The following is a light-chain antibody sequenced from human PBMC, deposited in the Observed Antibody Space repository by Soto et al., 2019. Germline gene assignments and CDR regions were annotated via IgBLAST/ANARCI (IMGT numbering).Light chain of an antibody. CDR2: DIS. Sequence: EIVLSQSPGTLSLSPGERATLSCRASQSVSGYLAWYQQKPGQAPRLLIYDISKRATGIPARFSGSGSATDFTLTISSLEPEDFAVYYCQHRSSWPITFGQGRLLEIK. J-gene: IGKJ5*01. V-gene: IGKV3-11*01. CDR1: QSVSGY. CDR3: QHRSSWPIT.